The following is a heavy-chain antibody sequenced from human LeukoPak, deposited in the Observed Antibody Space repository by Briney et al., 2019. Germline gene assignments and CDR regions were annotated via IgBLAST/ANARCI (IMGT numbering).Heavy chain of an antibody. D-gene: IGHD3-22*01. CDR3: ARGENYYDSSGYYFDS. V-gene: IGHV4-30-4*08. CDR1: GGSIRSGDYY. CDR2: IYYSGST. Sequence: SETLSLTCTVSGGSIRSGDYYWSWIRQPPGKGLEWIGYIYYSGSTYYNPSFKSRFTISVDTSKNRFSLRLTSMTAADTDVYYCARGENYYDSSGYYFDSWGQGTLVTVSS. J-gene: IGHJ4*02.